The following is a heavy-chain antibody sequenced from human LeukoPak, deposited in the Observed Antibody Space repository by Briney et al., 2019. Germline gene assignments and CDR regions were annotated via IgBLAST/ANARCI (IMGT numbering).Heavy chain of an antibody. CDR2: ISSNGDTT. CDR3: VKGRAMYYFGSGSYYNVGYGMDV. V-gene: IGHV3-64D*06. D-gene: IGHD3-10*01. CDR1: GFTFSSYA. J-gene: IGHJ6*02. Sequence: SGGSLRLSCSASGFTFSSYAIHWVRQVPGKGLEYVSGISSNGDTTYYADSVKGRFTISRDNSENTVYLQMSSLRAEDTAVYYCVKGRAMYYFGSGSYYNVGYGMDVWGQGTTVTVSS.